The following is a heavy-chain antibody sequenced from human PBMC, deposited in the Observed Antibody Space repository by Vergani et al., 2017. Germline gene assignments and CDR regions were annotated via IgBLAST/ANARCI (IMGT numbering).Heavy chain of an antibody. J-gene: IGHJ5*02. CDR2: IYYSGST. D-gene: IGHD3-10*01. CDR1: GGSISSGGYY. V-gene: IGHV4-31*11. CDR3: ARGRGVTMVRGVIGWFDP. Sequence: QVQLQESGPGLVKPSQTLSLTCAVSGGSISSGGYYWSWIRQHPGKGLEWIGYIYYSGSTYYNPSLKSRVTISVDTSKNQFSLKLSSVTAADTAVYYCARGRGVTMVRGVIGWFDPWGQGTLVTVSS.